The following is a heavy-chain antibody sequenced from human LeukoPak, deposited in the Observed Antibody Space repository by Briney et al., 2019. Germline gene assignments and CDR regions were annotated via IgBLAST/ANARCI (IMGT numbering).Heavy chain of an antibody. CDR1: GFTVSTNS. CDR3: ARRADAYSHPYDY. CDR2: IYSDNT. Sequence: GGSLRLSCTVSGFTVSTNSMSWVRQAPGKGLEWVSFIYSDNTHYSNSVKGRFTISRDNSKNTLYLQMNSLRAEDTAVYYCARRADAYSHPYDYWGQGTLVTVSS. J-gene: IGHJ4*02. D-gene: IGHD3-16*01. V-gene: IGHV3-53*01.